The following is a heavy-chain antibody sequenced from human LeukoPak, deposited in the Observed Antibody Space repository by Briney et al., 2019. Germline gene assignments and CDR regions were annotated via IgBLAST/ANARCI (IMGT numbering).Heavy chain of an antibody. J-gene: IGHJ4*02. CDR1: GFTFSITW. CDR3: ARGDPVDY. CDR2: INKDKTSA. V-gene: IGHV3-74*01. Sequence: GGSLSLSCAASGFTFSITWMYWVRHGRGGGLVWVTRINKDKTSATYADSVKGRFTISRDTAKNTLYLQMVSLRVDDTAVYYCARGDPVDYWGQGTLVTVSS.